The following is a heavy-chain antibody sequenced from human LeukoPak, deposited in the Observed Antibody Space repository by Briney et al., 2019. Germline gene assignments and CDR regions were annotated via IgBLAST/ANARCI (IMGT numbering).Heavy chain of an antibody. J-gene: IGHJ4*02. CDR2: INTDGSST. D-gene: IGHD1-26*01. CDR3: ARQTGATTTGGYYFDH. V-gene: IGHV3-74*01. CDR1: GFTFSSYW. Sequence: GGSLRLSCAASGFTFSSYWKYWVRQAPGKGLVWVSRINTDGSSTSYADSVKGRFSISRDNAKNTLDLQMNSLRADDTAVYYCARQTGATTTGGYYFDHWGQGTLVTVSS.